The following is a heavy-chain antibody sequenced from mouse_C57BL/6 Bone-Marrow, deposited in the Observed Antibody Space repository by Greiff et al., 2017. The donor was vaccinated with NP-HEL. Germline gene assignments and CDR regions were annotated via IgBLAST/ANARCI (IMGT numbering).Heavy chain of an antibody. CDR2: IYPGNGCT. Sequence: EVKLMESGAELVKPGASVKLSCTASGYTFTSYVMSWVKQTPGQGLEWIGDIYPGNGCTNYNEKFKGKATLSSDKSSSTAYMQLSSLKSEDSAVYYCARSGGGMDYWGQGTSVTVSS. J-gene: IGHJ4*01. V-gene: IGHV1-14*01. CDR3: ARSGGGMDY. D-gene: IGHD3-2*02. CDR1: GYTFTSYV.